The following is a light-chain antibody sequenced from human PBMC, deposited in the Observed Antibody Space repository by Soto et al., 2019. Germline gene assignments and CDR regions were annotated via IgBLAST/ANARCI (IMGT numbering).Light chain of an antibody. CDR3: AAWEDSLNSVV. CDR1: SSNIGSNA. V-gene: IGLV1-44*01. CDR2: SSN. J-gene: IGLJ2*01. Sequence: QSVLTQPPSASGTPGQRVTITCSGSSSNIGSNAINWYQQLPGTAPKLLMHSSNQRPSGVPDRVSGSKSGTSASVAISGLQSEDEADYDCAAWEDSLNSVVFGGGTKVTVL.